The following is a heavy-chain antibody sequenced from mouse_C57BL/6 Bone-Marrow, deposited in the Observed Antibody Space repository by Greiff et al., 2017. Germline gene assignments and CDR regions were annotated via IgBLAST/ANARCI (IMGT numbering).Heavy chain of an antibody. CDR1: GFNIKDYY. CDR2: IDPEDGET. Sequence: EVQLKQSGAELVKPGASVKLSCTASGFNIKDYYMHWVKQRTEQGLEWIGSIDPEDGETTHAPTFQGKATITADTASNTAYLQLSSLTSEDTAVYYCAIPAKRYYAMDYWGQGTSVTVSS. CDR3: AIPAKRYYAMDY. J-gene: IGHJ4*01. V-gene: IGHV14-2*01.